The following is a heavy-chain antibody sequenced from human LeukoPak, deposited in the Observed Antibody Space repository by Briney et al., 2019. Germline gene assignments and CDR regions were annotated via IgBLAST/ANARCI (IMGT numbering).Heavy chain of an antibody. J-gene: IGHJ4*02. CDR1: GFTFSSYW. Sequence: PGGSLRLSCAASGFTFSSYWMSWVRQAPGKGLEWVANIKQDGSEKYYVDSVKGRFTISRDNAKNSLYLQMNSLRAEDTAVYYCARGWLSLFLTPYYFDYWGQGTLVTVSS. CDR2: IKQDGSEK. D-gene: IGHD3-16*02. V-gene: IGHV3-7*01. CDR3: ARGWLSLFLTPYYFDY.